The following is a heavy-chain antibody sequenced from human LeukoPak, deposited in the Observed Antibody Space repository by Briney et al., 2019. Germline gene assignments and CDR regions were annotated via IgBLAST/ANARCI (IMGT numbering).Heavy chain of an antibody. CDR1: GASISSTNYY. V-gene: IGHV4-39*07. D-gene: IGHD2-2*01. J-gene: IGHJ4*02. CDR3: ARLRNCSSTSCYFDY. Sequence: SETLSLTCTVSGASISSTNYYWGWIRQPPGKGLEWIGEINHSGSTNYNPSLKSRVTISVDTSKNQFSLKLSSVTAADTAVYYCARLRNCSSTSCYFDYWGQGTLVTVSS. CDR2: INHSGST.